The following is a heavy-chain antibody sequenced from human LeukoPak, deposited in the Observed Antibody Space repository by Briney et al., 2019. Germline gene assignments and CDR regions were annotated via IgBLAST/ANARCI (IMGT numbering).Heavy chain of an antibody. V-gene: IGHV1-18*01. CDR1: GYTFTSYG. CDR2: ISAYNGNT. CDR3: ARDSGVTYYDLFGDY. D-gene: IGHD3-3*01. Sequence: ASVKVSCKASGYTFTSYGISWVRQAPGQGLEWMGWISAYNGNTNYAQKLQGRVTMTTDTSTSTAYMELRSLRSDDTAVYYCARDSGVTYYDLFGDYWGQGTLVTVSS. J-gene: IGHJ4*02.